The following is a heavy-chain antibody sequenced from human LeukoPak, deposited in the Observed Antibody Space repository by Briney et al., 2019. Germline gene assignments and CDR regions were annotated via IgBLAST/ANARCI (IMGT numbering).Heavy chain of an antibody. V-gene: IGHV3-30*02. CDR1: GFSFSNYG. CDR2: TRFDGSYE. Sequence: PGGSLRLSCAASGFSFSNYGMQWVRQAPDKGPKWVAFTRFDGSYECYAESVKGRFIISRDNSNSTLFLQMNSLRAEDTAVYYCARDTAWYTTHYYIDVWGKGTTVTVSS. J-gene: IGHJ6*03. CDR3: ARDTAWYTTHYYIDV. D-gene: IGHD2-8*01.